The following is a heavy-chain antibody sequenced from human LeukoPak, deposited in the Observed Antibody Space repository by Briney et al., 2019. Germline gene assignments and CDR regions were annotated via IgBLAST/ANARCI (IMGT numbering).Heavy chain of an antibody. V-gene: IGHV1-8*01. D-gene: IGHD1-26*01. J-gene: IGHJ5*02. Sequence: GASVKVSYKASGYTFTSYDINWVRQATGQGLEWMGWMSPNSGNTGYAQKFQGRVTMTRNTSISTAYMELSSLRSEDTAVYYCARGQSSGSYYRTWGQGTLVTVSS. CDR1: GYTFTSYD. CDR2: MSPNSGNT. CDR3: ARGQSSGSYYRT.